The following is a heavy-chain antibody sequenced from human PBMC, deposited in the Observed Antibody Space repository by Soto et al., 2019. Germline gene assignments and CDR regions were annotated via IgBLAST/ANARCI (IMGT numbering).Heavy chain of an antibody. Sequence: ASVKVSCKASGYTFTSYAMHWVRQAPGQRLEWMGWINAGNGNTKYSQKFQGRVTITRDTSASTAYMELSSLRSEDTAVYYCARDRVSGDYTYYYMDVWGKGTTVTVSS. D-gene: IGHD3-10*01. J-gene: IGHJ6*03. V-gene: IGHV1-3*01. CDR2: INAGNGNT. CDR1: GYTFTSYA. CDR3: ARDRVSGDYTYYYMDV.